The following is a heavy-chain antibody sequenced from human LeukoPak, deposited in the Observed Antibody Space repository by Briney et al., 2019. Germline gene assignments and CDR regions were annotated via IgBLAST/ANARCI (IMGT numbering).Heavy chain of an antibody. CDR3: ARGGRTSLRVLDY. CDR2: VSYSGST. D-gene: IGHD1-7*01. V-gene: IGHV4-59*01. Sequence: SQTLSLTCTVSGGSINTFYWSWIRQPPGKGLEWIGYVSYSGSTNYSPSLRSRVTMSVAASKNQFSLKLSSVTAADTAVYYCARGGRTSLRVLDYWGQGTLVTVSS. J-gene: IGHJ4*02. CDR1: GGSINTFY.